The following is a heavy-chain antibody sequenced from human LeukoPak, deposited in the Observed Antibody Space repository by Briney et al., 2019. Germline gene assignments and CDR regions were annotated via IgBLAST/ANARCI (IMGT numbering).Heavy chain of an antibody. CDR2: IYSGGST. J-gene: IGHJ4*02. CDR3: ARHRGIQLWTFDY. V-gene: IGHV3-53*01. D-gene: IGHD5-18*01. Sequence: PGGSLRLSCAASGFTVSSNYMSWVRQAPGKGLEWVSVIYSGGSTYYADSVKGRFTISRDNSKNTLYLQMNSLRAEDTAVYYCARHRGIQLWTFDYWGQGTLVTVSS. CDR1: GFTVSSNY.